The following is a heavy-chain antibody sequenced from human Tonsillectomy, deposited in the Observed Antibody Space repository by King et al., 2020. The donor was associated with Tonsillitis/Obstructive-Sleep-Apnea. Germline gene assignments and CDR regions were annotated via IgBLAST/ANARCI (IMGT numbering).Heavy chain of an antibody. CDR1: GYSFTSYW. V-gene: IGHV5-10-1*03. Sequence: QLVQSGAEVKKPGESLRISCKGSGYSFTSYWIIWVRQMPGKGLEWMGTIDPSDSYTNYSPSFQGHVTISADKSISTAYLQWSSLKASDTATYYCASLYPYCGGDCANSYYYAMDVWGQGTTVTVSS. CDR2: IDPSDSYT. CDR3: ASLYPYCGGDCANSYYYAMDV. J-gene: IGHJ6*02. D-gene: IGHD2-21*02.